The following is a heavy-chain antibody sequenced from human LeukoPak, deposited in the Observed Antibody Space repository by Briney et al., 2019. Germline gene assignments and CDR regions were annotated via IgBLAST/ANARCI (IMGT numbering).Heavy chain of an antibody. CDR3: ARYQSPIAAAGSRYAFDI. D-gene: IGHD6-13*01. V-gene: IGHV3-21*01. CDR2: ISSSSSYI. Sequence: PGGSLRLSCAASGFTFSSYSMNWVRQAPGKGLEWVSSISSSSSYIYYADSVKGRSTISRDNAKNSLYLQMNSLRAEDTAVYYCARYQSPIAAAGSRYAFDIWGQGTMVTVSS. J-gene: IGHJ3*02. CDR1: GFTFSSYS.